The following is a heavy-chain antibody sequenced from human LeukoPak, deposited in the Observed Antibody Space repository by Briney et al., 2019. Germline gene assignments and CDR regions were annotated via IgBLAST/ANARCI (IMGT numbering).Heavy chain of an antibody. CDR1: GGSFSGYY. V-gene: IGHV4-34*01. CDR3: ARGRTYYYGSGSYYLDSGWFDS. Sequence: PSETLSLTCAVYGGSFSGYYWSWIRQPPGKGLEWIGEIDHTESRNYNPSLKSRVTISVDTSKNQFSLKLSSVTAADTAVYYCARGRTYYYGSGSYYLDSGWFDSWGQGTLVTVSS. CDR2: IDHTESR. D-gene: IGHD3-10*01. J-gene: IGHJ5*01.